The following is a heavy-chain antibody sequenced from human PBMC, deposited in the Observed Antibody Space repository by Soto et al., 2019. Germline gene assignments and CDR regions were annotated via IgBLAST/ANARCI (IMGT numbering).Heavy chain of an antibody. V-gene: IGHV1-18*01. J-gene: IGHJ4*02. CDR3: ARGRYGDY. CDR1: DYAFTTYV. CDR2: ISAHNGNT. D-gene: IGHD1-1*01. Sequence: VHLVQSGAEVKKPGASVKVSCQGSDYAFTTYVITWVRQAPGQGLEWMGWISAHNGNTNYAQKLQGRVTVTRDTSTSTAYMELRSLRYDDTAVYYCARGRYGDYWGQGALVTVSS.